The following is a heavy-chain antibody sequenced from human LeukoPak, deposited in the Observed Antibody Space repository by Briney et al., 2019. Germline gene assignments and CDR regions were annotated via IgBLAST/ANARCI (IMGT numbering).Heavy chain of an antibody. CDR2: IYHSGST. Sequence: SETLSLSCAVSGYSISSGYYWGWIRQPPGKGLEWIWSIYHSGSTYYNPSLRSRVTISVDTSKNQFSLKLSSVTAADTAVYYCARLYTVTTWVDVWGKGTTVTVSS. CDR1: GYSISSGYY. V-gene: IGHV4-38-2*01. D-gene: IGHD4-17*01. J-gene: IGHJ6*04. CDR3: ARLYTVTTWVDV.